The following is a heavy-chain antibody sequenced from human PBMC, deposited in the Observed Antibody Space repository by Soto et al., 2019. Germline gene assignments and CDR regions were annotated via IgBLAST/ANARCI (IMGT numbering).Heavy chain of an antibody. CDR3: AKNLGYSYREAYYFDS. CDR2: LSGSGGST. CDR1: GFSFSSYA. J-gene: IGHJ4*02. D-gene: IGHD5-18*01. V-gene: IGHV3-23*01. Sequence: GGSLRLSCAASGFSFSSYAMSWVRQAPGKGLEWVSALSGSGGSTYYADSVKGRFTISRDNSKNTVYLQMNSLRAEDTAVYYCAKNLGYSYREAYYFDSWGQGTLVTVSS.